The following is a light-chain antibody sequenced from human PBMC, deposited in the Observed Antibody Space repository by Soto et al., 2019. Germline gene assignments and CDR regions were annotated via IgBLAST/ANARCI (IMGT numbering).Light chain of an antibody. CDR1: QSISSW. CDR3: QQYNSYSPYT. V-gene: IGKV1-5*03. CDR2: QAS. J-gene: IGKJ2*01. Sequence: DIQMTQSPSTLSASVGDRVTITCRASQSISSWLAWYQQKPGKAPNLLIYQASSLESGVPPRFSGSGSGTEFTLTIISLQPEDFATYYCQQYNSYSPYTFGQGTKLEIK.